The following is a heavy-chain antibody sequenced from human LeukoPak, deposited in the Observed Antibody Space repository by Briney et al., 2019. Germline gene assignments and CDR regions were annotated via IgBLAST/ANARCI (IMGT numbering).Heavy chain of an antibody. V-gene: IGHV4-39*01. J-gene: IGHJ4*02. CDR3: ARPGNIAAAGFDY. Sequence: SETLSLTCTVSGGSISSSSYYWGWIRQPPGKGLEWIGSIYYSGSTYYNPSLKSRVTISVDTSKNQFSLKLSSVTAADTAVYYCARPGNIAAAGFDYWGQGTRVTVSS. CDR2: IYYSGST. D-gene: IGHD6-13*01. CDR1: GGSISSSSYY.